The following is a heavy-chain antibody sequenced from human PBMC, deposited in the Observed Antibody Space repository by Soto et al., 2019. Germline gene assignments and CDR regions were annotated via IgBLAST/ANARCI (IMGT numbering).Heavy chain of an antibody. Sequence: SVKVSCKASGGTFSSYGISWLRQAPGQGLEWMGGLIPIFGTANYAQKFQGRVTITADESTSTAYMELSSLRAEDTAVYYCAIHRSIYSSTWYPAWFDHWGQGTLVTVSS. D-gene: IGHD6-13*01. J-gene: IGHJ5*02. CDR1: GGTFSSYG. CDR3: AIHRSIYSSTWYPAWFDH. CDR2: LIPIFGTA. V-gene: IGHV1-69*13.